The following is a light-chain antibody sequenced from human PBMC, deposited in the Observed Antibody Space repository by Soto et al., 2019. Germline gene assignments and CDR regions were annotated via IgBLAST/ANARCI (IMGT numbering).Light chain of an antibody. V-gene: IGKV1-5*01. CDR2: DAS. CDR3: QQYNSYSWT. CDR1: QSISSW. J-gene: IGKJ1*01. Sequence: DIQMTQSPSTLSASEGHRVTITCRASQSISSWLAWYQQKPGKAPKLLIYDASSLESGVPSRFSGSGSGTEFTLTISSLQPDDFATYYCQQYNSYSWTFGQGTKVEIK.